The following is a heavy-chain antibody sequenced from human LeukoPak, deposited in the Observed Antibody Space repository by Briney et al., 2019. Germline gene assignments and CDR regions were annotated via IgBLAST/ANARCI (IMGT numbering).Heavy chain of an antibody. V-gene: IGHV3-48*03. CDR3: AKDNTYECSSTSCYHRNSYYGMDV. Sequence: GGSLRLSCAASGFTFSSYEMNWVRQAPGKGLEWVSYISSSCSTIYYADSVKGRFTISRDNAKNSLYLQMNSLRAEDRAVYYCAKDNTYECSSTSCYHRNSYYGMDVWGQGPTVTVPS. CDR1: GFTFSSYE. J-gene: IGHJ6*02. CDR2: ISSSCSTI. D-gene: IGHD2-2*01.